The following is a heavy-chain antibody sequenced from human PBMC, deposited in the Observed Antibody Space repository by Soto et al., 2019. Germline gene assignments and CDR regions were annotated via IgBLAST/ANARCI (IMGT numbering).Heavy chain of an antibody. V-gene: IGHV3-15*01. Sequence: PGGSLRLSCAASGFTFSNAWMSWVRQAPGKGLEWVGRIKSKTDGGTTDYAAPVKGRFTISRDDSKNTLYLQMNSLKTEGTAVYYCTTFSSGWPKYYFDYWGQGTLVTVSS. CDR3: TTFSSGWPKYYFDY. CDR2: IKSKTDGGTT. J-gene: IGHJ4*02. D-gene: IGHD6-19*01. CDR1: GFTFSNAW.